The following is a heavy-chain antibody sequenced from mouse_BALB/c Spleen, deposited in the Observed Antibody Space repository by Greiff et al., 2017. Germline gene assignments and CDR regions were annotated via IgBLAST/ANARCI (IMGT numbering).Heavy chain of an antibody. CDR2: INPSNGRT. Sequence: QVHVKQPGAELVKPGASVKLSCKASGYTFTSYWMHWVKQRPGQGLEWIGEINPSNGRTNYNEKFKSKATLTVDKSSSTAYMQLSSLTSEDSAVYYCARKTFDYWGQGTTLTVSS. CDR1: GYTFTSYW. V-gene: IGHV1S81*02. CDR3: ARKTFDY. J-gene: IGHJ2*01.